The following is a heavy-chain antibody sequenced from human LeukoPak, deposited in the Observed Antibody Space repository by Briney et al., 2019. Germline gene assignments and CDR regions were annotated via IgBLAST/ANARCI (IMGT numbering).Heavy chain of an antibody. J-gene: IGHJ5*02. CDR1: GFTFSSYS. CDR3: ARGGRSGSWCDL. CDR2: ISSSGNIK. V-gene: IGHV3-48*01. Sequence: GGSLRLSCAASGFTFSSYSMNWVRQAPGKGLEWISYISSSGNIKYYADSVKGRFTISRDSADNSLYLQMNSLRAEDSAVYYCARGGRSGSWCDLWGQGTLPTVSS. D-gene: IGHD1-26*01.